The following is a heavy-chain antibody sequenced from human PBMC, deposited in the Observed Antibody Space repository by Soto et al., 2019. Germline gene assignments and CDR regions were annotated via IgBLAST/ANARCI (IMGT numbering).Heavy chain of an antibody. J-gene: IGHJ6*02. CDR1: EFVFSGYS. Sequence: GGSLRLSVAYAEFVFSGYSMNWVRKAPGKGQERVSYISSRSSTTYYADSVKGRFTISRDNYKNTLYQQMNSLRAEDTAVYYCAKTSGGAVAVRYYYYGMDVWGQGTTVTVSS. CDR3: AKTSGGAVAVRYYYYGMDV. D-gene: IGHD6-19*01. CDR2: ISSRSSTT. V-gene: IGHV3-48*01.